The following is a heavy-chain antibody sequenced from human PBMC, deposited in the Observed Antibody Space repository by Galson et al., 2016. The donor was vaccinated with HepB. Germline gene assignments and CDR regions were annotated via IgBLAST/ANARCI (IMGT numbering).Heavy chain of an antibody. Sequence: SLRLSCAVSGFTFSIYAMSWVRQGPGKRLEWVSTISSDGDNKHYLDSVKGRFTISRDNSKNTLYLQMNSLRAEDTAVYYCARDKGAGSDDIWSGYYMGYFDYWGQGSLVTVSS. CDR3: ARDKGAGSDDIWSGYYMGYFDY. CDR2: ISSDGDNK. V-gene: IGHV3-23*01. J-gene: IGHJ4*02. CDR1: GFTFSIYA. D-gene: IGHD3-3*01.